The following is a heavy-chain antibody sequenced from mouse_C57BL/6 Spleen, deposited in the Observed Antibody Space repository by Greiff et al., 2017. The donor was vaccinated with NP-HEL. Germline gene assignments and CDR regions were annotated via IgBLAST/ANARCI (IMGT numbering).Heavy chain of an antibody. CDR3: AGGLRDWYFDV. V-gene: IGHV1-19*01. J-gene: IGHJ1*03. D-gene: IGHD2-4*01. CDR1: GYTFTDYY. Sequence: EVQLQQSGPVLVKPGASVKMSCKASGYTFTDYYMNWVKQSHGKSLEWIGVINPYNGGTSYNQKVKGKATLTVDKSSSTAYMELNSLTSEDSAVYYCAGGLRDWYFDVWGTGTTVTVSS. CDR2: INPYNGGT.